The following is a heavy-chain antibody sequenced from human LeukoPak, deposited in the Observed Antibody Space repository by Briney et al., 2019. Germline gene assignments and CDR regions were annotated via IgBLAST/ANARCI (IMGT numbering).Heavy chain of an antibody. CDR1: GGSISNFF. D-gene: IGHD2-21*02. CDR3: ARDASVSICGGDCYPLD. V-gene: IGHV4-4*07. CDR2: IYTSGST. Sequence: SETLSLTCTVSGGSISNFFWSWIRQPAGKGLEWIGRIYTSGSTNYNPSLSNRVTMSIDTSKNQFSLKLRSVTAADTAVYYCARDASVSICGGDCYPLDWGQGTLVTVSS. J-gene: IGHJ4*02.